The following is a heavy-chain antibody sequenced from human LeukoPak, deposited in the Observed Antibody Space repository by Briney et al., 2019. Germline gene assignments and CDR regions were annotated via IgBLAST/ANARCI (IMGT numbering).Heavy chain of an antibody. V-gene: IGHV4-39*07. CDR1: GDSIRSSNYY. Sequence: SETLSLTCTVSGDSIRSSNYYWGWIRQPPGKGLEWIGTISYSGSTYYYPSLKSRVTISVDTSKNQFSLKLSSVTAADTAVYYCARDLYYYDSSGYLPWYYFDYWGQGTLVTVSS. J-gene: IGHJ4*02. CDR3: ARDLYYYDSSGYLPWYYFDY. CDR2: ISYSGST. D-gene: IGHD3-22*01.